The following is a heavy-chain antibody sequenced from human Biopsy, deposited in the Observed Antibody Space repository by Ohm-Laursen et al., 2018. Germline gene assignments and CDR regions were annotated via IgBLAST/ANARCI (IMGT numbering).Heavy chain of an antibody. CDR2: INHSGST. CDR1: GGSFTGYY. Sequence: SETLSLTCAVYGGSFTGYYWSWIRQPPGKGLEWIGEINHSGSTNYNPSLKSRVTISLDTSKNQLSLKLSSVTAADTAVYYCARESDSSGYYYRDYWDQGTLVTVSS. J-gene: IGHJ4*02. V-gene: IGHV4-34*01. D-gene: IGHD3-22*01. CDR3: ARESDSSGYYYRDY.